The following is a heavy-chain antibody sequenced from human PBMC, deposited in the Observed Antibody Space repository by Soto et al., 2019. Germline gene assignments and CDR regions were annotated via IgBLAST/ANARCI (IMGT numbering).Heavy chain of an antibody. CDR2: IWYDVSNK. Sequence: QVQLVESGGGVVQPGRSLRLSCAASGFTFSSYGMHWVRQAPGKGLEWVAVIWYDVSNKYYADSVKGRFTISRDNSKNTLYLQMNSLRAEDTAVYYCARDLNYYGSGSDAYYYYGMDVWGQGTTVTVSS. D-gene: IGHD3-10*01. V-gene: IGHV3-33*01. CDR3: ARDLNYYGSGSDAYYYYGMDV. CDR1: GFTFSSYG. J-gene: IGHJ6*02.